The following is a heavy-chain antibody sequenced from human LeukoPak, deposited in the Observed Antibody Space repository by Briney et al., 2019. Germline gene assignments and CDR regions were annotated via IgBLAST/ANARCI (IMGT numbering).Heavy chain of an antibody. D-gene: IGHD2-2*01. V-gene: IGHV4-4*02. CDR1: GGSISSSNW. J-gene: IGHJ4*02. Sequence: PSETLSLTCAVSGGSISSSNWWSWVRQPPGKGLEWIGEIYHSGSTNYNPSLKSRVTISVDKSKNQFSLKLSSVTAADTAVYYCARVEYQLLWGSDYFDYWGQGTLVTVSS. CDR3: ARVEYQLLWGSDYFDY. CDR2: IYHSGST.